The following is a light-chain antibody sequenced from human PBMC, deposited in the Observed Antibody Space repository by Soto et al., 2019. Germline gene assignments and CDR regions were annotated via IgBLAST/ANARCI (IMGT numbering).Light chain of an antibody. Sequence: QSVLTHPPSVSGAPGQRVTISCTGSSSNIGAGYDVHWYQQLPGTAPKLLIYGNSNRPSGVPDRFSGSKSGTSASLAITGLQAEDEADYYCQSYDRSLSGVVFGGGTKLTVL. CDR3: QSYDRSLSGVV. CDR1: SSNIGAGYD. CDR2: GNS. J-gene: IGLJ2*01. V-gene: IGLV1-40*01.